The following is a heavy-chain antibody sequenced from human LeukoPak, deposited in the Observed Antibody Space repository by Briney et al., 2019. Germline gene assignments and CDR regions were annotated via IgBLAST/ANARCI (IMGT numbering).Heavy chain of an antibody. V-gene: IGHV3-9*01. J-gene: IGHJ5*02. CDR3: AKGSYYDGPA. CDR2: ISWNSGSI. Sequence: GRSLRLSCAASGFTFDDYAMHWVRQAPGKGLEWVSGISWNSGSIAYADSVKGRFTISRDNAKNSPYLQMNSLRAEDTALYYCAKGSYYDGPAWGQGTLVTVSS. CDR1: GFTFDDYA. D-gene: IGHD3-22*01.